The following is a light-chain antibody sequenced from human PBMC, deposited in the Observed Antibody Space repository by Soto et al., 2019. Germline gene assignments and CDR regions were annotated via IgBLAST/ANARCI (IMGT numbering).Light chain of an antibody. CDR1: QSVSSKD. CDR2: GTS. Sequence: EIVLTQSPGTLSLSPGERATLSCRASQSVSSKDLAWYQQKPGQAPRFLIYGTSIRASGVPERFSGGGSGTDFTLTITRLEPEDFAVYYCQQYGSSLFTFGPGPKVDFK. CDR3: QQYGSSLFT. J-gene: IGKJ3*01. V-gene: IGKV3-20*01.